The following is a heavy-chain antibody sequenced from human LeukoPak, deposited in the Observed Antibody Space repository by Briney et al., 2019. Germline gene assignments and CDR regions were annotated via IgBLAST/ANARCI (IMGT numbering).Heavy chain of an antibody. D-gene: IGHD1-14*01. CDR3: AVETRRAFDI. Sequence: SETLSLTCTVSGGSISSYYWSWIRQPPGKGLEWIGYIYYSGSTNYNPSLKSRVTISVDTSKNQFSLKLSSVTAADTAVYYCAVETRRAFDIWGQGTMVTVSS. CDR1: GGSISSYY. V-gene: IGHV4-59*12. CDR2: IYYSGST. J-gene: IGHJ3*02.